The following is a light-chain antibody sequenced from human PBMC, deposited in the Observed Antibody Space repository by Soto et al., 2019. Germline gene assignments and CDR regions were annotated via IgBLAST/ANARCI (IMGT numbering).Light chain of an antibody. CDR1: QSLWDSDAGNTY. Sequence: DIVMTQTPLSLPVTPVEPASISCRSSQSLWDSDAGNTYLDWYLQKTGQSPQLLISTLSYRASGVPDRFSGSGSGTDFTLKISRVEAEDVGVYYCMQRIEFSYTFGQGTKLQLK. CDR3: MQRIEFSYT. CDR2: TLS. V-gene: IGKV2-40*01. J-gene: IGKJ2*01.